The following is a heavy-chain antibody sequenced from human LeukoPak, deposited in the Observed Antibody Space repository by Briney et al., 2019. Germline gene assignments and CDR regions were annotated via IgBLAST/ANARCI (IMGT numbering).Heavy chain of an antibody. J-gene: IGHJ4*02. D-gene: IGHD7-27*01. CDR1: GDSISTSNSY. Sequence: SETLSLTCTVSGDSISTSNSYWGWIRQPPGKGLEWIGSIYYSGSTYYNPSLKSRVTISVDTSKNQFSLKLSSVTAADTAVYYCARCPGPTRIDYWGQGTLVTVSS. CDR2: IYYSGST. CDR3: ARCPGPTRIDY. V-gene: IGHV4-39*01.